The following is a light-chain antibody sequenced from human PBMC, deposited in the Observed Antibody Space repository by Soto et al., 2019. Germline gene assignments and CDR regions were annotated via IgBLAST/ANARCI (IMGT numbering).Light chain of an antibody. CDR1: QSVRSN. CDR2: GAS. J-gene: IGKJ4*01. Sequence: EIVMTHSPATLSVCPWEIATLSCRASQSVRSNLAWYQQKPGQAPRLLIYGASTRATAIPARFSGSGSGTEFTLTISSLQSEDFAVYYCQQYNSWPLPSGGGTKVDI. CDR3: QQYNSWPLP. V-gene: IGKV3-15*01.